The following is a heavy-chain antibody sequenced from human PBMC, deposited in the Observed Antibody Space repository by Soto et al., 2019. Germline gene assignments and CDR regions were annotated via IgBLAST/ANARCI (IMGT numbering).Heavy chain of an antibody. J-gene: IGHJ4*02. V-gene: IGHV3-33*01. D-gene: IGHD2-21*02. CDR3: ARDLVGRHIVVVTAPGY. Sequence: QVQLVESGGGVVQPGRSLRLSCAASGFTFSSYGMHWVRQAPGKGLEWVAVIWYDGSNKYYADSVKGRFTISRDNSKNTLYLQMNSLRAEDTAVYYCARDLVGRHIVVVTAPGYWGQGTLVTVSS. CDR1: GFTFSSYG. CDR2: IWYDGSNK.